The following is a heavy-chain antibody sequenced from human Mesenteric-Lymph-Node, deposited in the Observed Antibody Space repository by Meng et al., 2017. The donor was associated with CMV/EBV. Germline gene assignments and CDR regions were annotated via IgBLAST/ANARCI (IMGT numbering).Heavy chain of an antibody. CDR3: ARDLVWSYEGS. V-gene: IGHV3-48*04. CDR2: INYNGSPI. D-gene: IGHD1-26*01. CDR1: GFTFSSYS. Sequence: GGSLRLSCAASGFTFSSYSMNWVRQAPGKGLEWVSYINYNGSPIYYADSVKGRFTISRDNAKNSLYLQMNSLRVEDTAVYYCARDLVWSYEGSWGQGTLVTVSS. J-gene: IGHJ4*02.